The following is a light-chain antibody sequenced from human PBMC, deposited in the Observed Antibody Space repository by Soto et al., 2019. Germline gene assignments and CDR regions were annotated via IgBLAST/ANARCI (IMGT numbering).Light chain of an antibody. Sequence: DVVMTQSPLSLPVTLGQPASISCRSSQSLVYSDGYTYLSWFQQRPGQSPRHLIYKVSNRDSGVPDRFSGSGSGTDFTLKISRVEAEDVGVYYCMQGTHLYTFGQGTKLEIK. V-gene: IGKV2-30*01. J-gene: IGKJ2*01. CDR1: QSLVYSDGYTY. CDR3: MQGTHLYT. CDR2: KVS.